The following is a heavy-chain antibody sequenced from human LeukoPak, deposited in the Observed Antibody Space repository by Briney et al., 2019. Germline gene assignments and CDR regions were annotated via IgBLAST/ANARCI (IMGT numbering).Heavy chain of an antibody. Sequence: PSETLSLTCTVSGGSISSNNYYWGWIRQPPGKGLEWIGYIYYSGSTNYNPSLKSRVTISVDTSKNQFSLKLSSVTAADTAVYYCARGRWSGYSLYFDYWGQGTLVTVSS. CDR1: GGSISSNNYY. D-gene: IGHD3-3*01. J-gene: IGHJ4*02. CDR2: IYYSGST. V-gene: IGHV4-61*05. CDR3: ARGRWSGYSLYFDY.